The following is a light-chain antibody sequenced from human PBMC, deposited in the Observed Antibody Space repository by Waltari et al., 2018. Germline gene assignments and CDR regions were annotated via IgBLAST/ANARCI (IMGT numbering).Light chain of an antibody. CDR1: LSVYTY. CDR2: AAS. J-gene: IGKJ2*01. V-gene: IGKV1-39*01. Sequence: DIQMTQSPSSLSASVGDRVTITCRASLSVYTYLTWNQQKPGKAPKLLIYAASSLQSGVPSRFSGSGSGTDFSLTISSLQAEDSATYYCQQSHSSPYTFGQGTKLEIK. CDR3: QQSHSSPYT.